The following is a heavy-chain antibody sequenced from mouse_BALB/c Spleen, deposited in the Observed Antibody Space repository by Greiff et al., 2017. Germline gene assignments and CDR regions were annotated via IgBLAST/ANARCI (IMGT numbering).Heavy chain of an antibody. D-gene: IGHD3-1*01. V-gene: IGHV1-69*02. CDR3: ARSRGLYPWGDY. J-gene: IGHJ4*01. CDR1: GYTFTSYW. CDR2: IDPSDSET. Sequence: VQLQQPGAELVKPGAPVKLSCKASGYTFTSYWMNWVKQRPGRGLEWIGRIDPSDSETHYNQKFKDKATLTVDKSSSTAYIQLSSLTSEDSAVYYCARSRGLYPWGDYWGQGTSVTVSS.